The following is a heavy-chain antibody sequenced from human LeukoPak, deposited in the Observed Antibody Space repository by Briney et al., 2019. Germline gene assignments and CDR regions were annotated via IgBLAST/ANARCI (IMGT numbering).Heavy chain of an antibody. CDR3: ARDPPHPDY. Sequence: PGGSLRLSCAASGFTFSSYDMNWVRQAPGKGLEWVSSISSSSSYMYYADSVKGRFTISRDNAKNSLYLQMNSLRAEDTAVYYCARDPPHPDYWGQGTLVTVSS. CDR2: ISSSSSYM. V-gene: IGHV3-21*01. J-gene: IGHJ4*02. CDR1: GFTFSSYD.